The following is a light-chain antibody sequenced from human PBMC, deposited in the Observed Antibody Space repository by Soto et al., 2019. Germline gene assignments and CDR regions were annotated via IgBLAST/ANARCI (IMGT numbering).Light chain of an antibody. CDR2: EVS. CDR3: QSYDNSLTGSGV. Sequence: QSALTQPASVSGSPGQSITISCTGTSSDVGGYNYVSWYQQHPGKAPKLMIYEVSYRPSGISNRFSGSKSDNTASLTISGLQAEDEADYYCQSYDNSLTGSGVFGGGTKLTVL. CDR1: SSDVGGYNY. J-gene: IGLJ3*02. V-gene: IGLV2-14*01.